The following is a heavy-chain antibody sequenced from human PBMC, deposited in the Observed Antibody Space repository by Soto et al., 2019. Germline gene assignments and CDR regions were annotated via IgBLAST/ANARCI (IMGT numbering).Heavy chain of an antibody. CDR1: GFTFGDYA. Sequence: GGSLRLSCTASGFTFGDYAMSWFRQAPGKGLEWVGFIRSKAYGGATEYAASVKGRFTISRDDSKSIAYLQMNSLKTEDTAVYYCTRASTLTGYTYYYGMDVWGQGTTVTVSS. J-gene: IGHJ6*02. V-gene: IGHV3-49*03. D-gene: IGHD3-9*01. CDR2: IRSKAYGGAT. CDR3: TRASTLTGYTYYYGMDV.